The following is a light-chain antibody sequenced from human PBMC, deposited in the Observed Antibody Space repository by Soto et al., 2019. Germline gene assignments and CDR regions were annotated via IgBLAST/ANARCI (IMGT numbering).Light chain of an antibody. V-gene: IGKV1-5*01. CDR1: QSISRW. Sequence: DIPMNQSPSILSASVGDRVTITCRASQSISRWLAWYQQKPGKAPKLLIYDASSLESGVPSRFRGSGSGTDFTFTISRLQPEDIATYYCQQYENLPTFGQGTLLEIK. J-gene: IGKJ5*01. CDR3: QQYENLPT. CDR2: DAS.